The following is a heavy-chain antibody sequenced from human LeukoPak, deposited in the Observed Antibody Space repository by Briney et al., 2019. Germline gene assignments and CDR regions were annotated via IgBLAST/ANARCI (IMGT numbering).Heavy chain of an antibody. CDR1: GFTFSSCA. CDR3: AREAPRITMIVVVPPHGDGMDV. CDR2: ISGSGGST. D-gene: IGHD3-22*01. V-gene: IGHV3-23*01. J-gene: IGHJ6*02. Sequence: GGSLRLSCAASGFTFSSCAMSWVRQAPGKGLEWVSAISGSGGSTYYADSVKGRFTISRDNSKNTLYLQMNSLRAEDTAVYYCAREAPRITMIVVVPPHGDGMDVWGQGTTVTVSS.